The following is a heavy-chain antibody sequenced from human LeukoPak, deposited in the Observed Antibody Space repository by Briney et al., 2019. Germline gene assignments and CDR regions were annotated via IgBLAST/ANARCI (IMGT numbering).Heavy chain of an antibody. Sequence: PVGSLRLSCAASGFTFSSYSMNWVRQAPGKGLEWVSSISSSSSYIYYADSVKGRFTISRDNAKNSLYLQMNSLRAEDTAVYYCAKVGVAAQRPPSYYYYMDVWGKGTTVTVSS. CDR3: AKVGVAAQRPPSYYYYMDV. V-gene: IGHV3-21*01. CDR1: GFTFSSYS. CDR2: ISSSSSYI. D-gene: IGHD6-25*01. J-gene: IGHJ6*03.